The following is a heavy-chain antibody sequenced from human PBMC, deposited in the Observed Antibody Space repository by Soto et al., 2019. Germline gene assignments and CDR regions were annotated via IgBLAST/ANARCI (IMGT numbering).Heavy chain of an antibody. D-gene: IGHD3-10*01. J-gene: IGHJ5*02. CDR1: GGTFISYN. CDR3: ARVEHYPSSWFHP. CDR2: IIPIFGSA. Sequence: EASVKVSCKASGGTFISYNINWVRQAPGQGLEWMGGIIPIFGSANYAQKFQGRVTITADESTSTVYMEVNSLRSEDTAVYYCARVEHYPSSWFHPWGQGTLVTVFS. V-gene: IGHV1-69*13.